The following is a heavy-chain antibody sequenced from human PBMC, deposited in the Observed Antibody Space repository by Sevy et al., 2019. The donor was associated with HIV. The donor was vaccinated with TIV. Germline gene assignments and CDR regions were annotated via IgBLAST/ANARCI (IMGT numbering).Heavy chain of an antibody. J-gene: IGHJ6*02. D-gene: IGHD3-3*01. CDR3: ARSYDFWSGLTSIIPKSAPGYYYGMDV. Sequence: GGSLRLSCAASGFTFSSYAMHWVRQAPGKGLEWVAVISYDGSNKYYADSVKGRFTISRDNSKNTLYLQMNSLRAEDTAVYYCARSYDFWSGLTSIIPKSAPGYYYGMDVWGQGTTVTVSS. V-gene: IGHV3-30-3*01. CDR2: ISYDGSNK. CDR1: GFTFSSYA.